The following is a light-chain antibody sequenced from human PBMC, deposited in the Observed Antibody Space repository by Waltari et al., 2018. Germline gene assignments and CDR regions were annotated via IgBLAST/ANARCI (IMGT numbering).Light chain of an antibody. CDR3: QQYGSSVSLT. Sequence: EVVLTQSPGTLSLSPGDRATLNGRASRYSSPSLAWYQPKPVQAPRLLIFGASTRSTGIPDRFSGSGSGTLFTLTISRLEPEDFGDYYCQQYGSSVSLTFGQGTKVEIK. CDR2: GAS. V-gene: IGKV3-20*01. J-gene: IGKJ1*01. CDR1: RYSSPS.